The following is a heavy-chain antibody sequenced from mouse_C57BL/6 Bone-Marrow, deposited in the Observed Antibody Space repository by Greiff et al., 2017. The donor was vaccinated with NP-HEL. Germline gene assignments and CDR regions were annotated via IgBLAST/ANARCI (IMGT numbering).Heavy chain of an antibody. D-gene: IGHD2-2*01. J-gene: IGHJ2*01. CDR2: IYPGGGYT. Sequence: LEESGAELVRPGTSVKMSCTASGYTFTNYWIGWAKQRPGHGLEWIGDIYPGGGYTNYNEKFKGKATLTADKSSSTAYMQFSSLTSEDSAIYYCARWAYGYAFDYWGQGTTLTVSS. V-gene: IGHV1-63*01. CDR1: GYTFTNYW. CDR3: ARWAYGYAFDY.